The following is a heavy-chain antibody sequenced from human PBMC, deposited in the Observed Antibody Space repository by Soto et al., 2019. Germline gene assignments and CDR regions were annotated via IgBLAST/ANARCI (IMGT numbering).Heavy chain of an antibody. D-gene: IGHD3-10*01. CDR2: INHSGST. CDR1: GGSFSGYY. J-gene: IGHJ6*02. V-gene: IGHV4-34*01. Sequence: PSETLSLTCAVYGGSFSGYYWSWIRKPPGKGLEWIGEINHSGSTNYNPSLKSRVTISVDTSKNQFSLKLSSVTAADTAVYYCARDAGYYGSGSYYRRYYYGMDVWGQGTTVTVSS. CDR3: ARDAGYYGSGSYYRRYYYGMDV.